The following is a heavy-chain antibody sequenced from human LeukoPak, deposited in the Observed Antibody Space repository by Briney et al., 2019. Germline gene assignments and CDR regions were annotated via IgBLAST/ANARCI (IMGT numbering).Heavy chain of an antibody. CDR2: IYNSGST. J-gene: IGHJ4*02. D-gene: IGHD3-22*01. CDR1: GGSISSYY. Sequence: TSETLSLTCTVSGGSISSYYWSWIRQPPRKGLEWIGNIYNSGSTNYNPSLKSRVTMSVDPSKNQFSLRLSSVTAADTAVYFCARAALYFDSSAYSYYFDYWGQGTLVTVSS. CDR3: ARAALYFDSSAYSYYFDY. V-gene: IGHV4-59*01.